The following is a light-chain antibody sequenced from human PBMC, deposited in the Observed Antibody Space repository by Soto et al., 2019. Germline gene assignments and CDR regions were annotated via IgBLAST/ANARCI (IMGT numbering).Light chain of an antibody. V-gene: IGKV1-5*01. Sequence: DIQMTQSPSTLSASVGDRVTITCRASQSISSWLAWYQQKPGKAPKLLIYDASSLESGVPSRFSGSGSGTEFTLTISSLQPEDFATYSCQQSYSTPYTFGQGTKVEIK. CDR2: DAS. CDR1: QSISSW. J-gene: IGKJ2*01. CDR3: QQSYSTPYT.